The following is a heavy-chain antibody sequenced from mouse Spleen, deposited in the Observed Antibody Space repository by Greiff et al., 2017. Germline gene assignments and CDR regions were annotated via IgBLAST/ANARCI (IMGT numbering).Heavy chain of an antibody. CDR2: IDPANGNT. CDR1: GFNIKNTY. Sequence: EVQLQQSVAELVRPGASVKLSCTASGFNIKNTYIHWVKQRPERGLEWIGRIDPANGNTKYAPKFQGKATITADTSSNTAYLQLSSLTSEDTAIYYCGFPYGSTLYYAMDYWGQGTSVTVSS. CDR3: GFPYGSTLYYAMDY. D-gene: IGHD1-1*01. J-gene: IGHJ4*01. V-gene: IGHV14-3*01.